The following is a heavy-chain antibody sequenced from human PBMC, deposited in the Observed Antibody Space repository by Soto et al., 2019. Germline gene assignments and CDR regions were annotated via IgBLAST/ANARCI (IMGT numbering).Heavy chain of an antibody. CDR2: ISSSSSYI. V-gene: IGHV3-21*01. J-gene: IGHJ4*02. CDR3: ARVDDYGDNFDY. D-gene: IGHD4-17*01. Sequence: GGSLRLSCAASGFTFSSYAMSWVRQAPGKGLEWVSSISSSSSYIYYADSVKGRFTISRDNAKNSLYLQMNSLRAEDTAVYYCARVDDYGDNFDYWGQGTLVTVSS. CDR1: GFTFSSYA.